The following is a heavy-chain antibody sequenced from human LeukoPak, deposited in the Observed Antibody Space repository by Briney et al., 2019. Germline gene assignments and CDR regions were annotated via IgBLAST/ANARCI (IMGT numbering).Heavy chain of an antibody. CDR2: ISPYNNNS. CDR1: GYTFTSYG. D-gene: IGHD3-10*01. J-gene: IGHJ5*02. CDR3: ARGYKGTFDP. Sequence: GALVKVSCKASGYTFTSYGITWVRQAPGQGLEWMGWISPYNNNSDHALKLQGRVTMTTDTSTSTVYMELRSLRSDDTAVYYCARGYKGTFDPWGQGTLVTVSS. V-gene: IGHV1-18*01.